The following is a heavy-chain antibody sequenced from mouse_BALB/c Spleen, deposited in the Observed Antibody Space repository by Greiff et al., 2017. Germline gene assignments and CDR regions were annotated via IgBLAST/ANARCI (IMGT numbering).Heavy chain of an antibody. V-gene: IGHV2-9*02. CDR1: GFSLTSYG. Sequence: QVQLKESGPGLVAPSQSLSITCTVSGFSLTSYGVHWVRQPPGKGLEWLGVIWAGGSTNYNSALMSRLSISKDNSKSQVFLKMNSLQTDDTAMYYCARALYYRYDDFAYWGQGTLVTVSA. CDR3: ARALYYRYDDFAY. CDR2: IWAGGST. J-gene: IGHJ3*01. D-gene: IGHD2-14*01.